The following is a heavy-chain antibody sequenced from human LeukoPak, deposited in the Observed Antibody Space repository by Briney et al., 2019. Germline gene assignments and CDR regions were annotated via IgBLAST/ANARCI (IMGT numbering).Heavy chain of an antibody. CDR3: ANWKLELHSSFSY. CDR1: GGSISSGDYY. V-gene: IGHV4-30-4*08. J-gene: IGHJ4*02. Sequence: PSETLSLTCTVSGGSISSGDYYWSWIRQPPGKGLEWIGYIYYSGSTYYNPSLKSRVTISVDTSKNLFSLKLSSVTAADTAVYYCANWKLELHSSFSYWGQGTLVTVSS. D-gene: IGHD1-7*01. CDR2: IYYSGST.